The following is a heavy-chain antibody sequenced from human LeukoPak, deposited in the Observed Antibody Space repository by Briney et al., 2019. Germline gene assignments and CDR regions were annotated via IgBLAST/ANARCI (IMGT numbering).Heavy chain of an antibody. D-gene: IGHD6-13*01. V-gene: IGHV3-30*02. J-gene: IGHJ4*02. CDR3: AKEFGSSFTFDY. CDR1: GFTFSSYG. CDR2: IRYDGSNK. Sequence: GGSLRLSCAASGFTFSSYGMHWVRQAPGKGLEWVAFIRYDGSNKYYADSVKGRFTISRDNSKNTLYLQMNSLRAEDTAVYYCAKEFGSSFTFDYWGQGTLVTVSS.